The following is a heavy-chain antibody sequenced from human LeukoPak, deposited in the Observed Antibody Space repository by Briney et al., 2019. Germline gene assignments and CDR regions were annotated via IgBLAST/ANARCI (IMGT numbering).Heavy chain of an antibody. CDR1: GGSISSGSYY. V-gene: IGHV4-61*02. CDR3: ARTYQDYYDSSSYYFDY. CDR2: IYTSGST. Sequence: SQTLSLTCTVSGGSISSGSYYWGWLRQPAGKGLEWIGRIYTSGSTNYNPSLKSRVTISVDTSKNQFSLKLSSVTAADTAVYYCARTYQDYYDSSSYYFDYWGQGTLVTVSS. J-gene: IGHJ4*02. D-gene: IGHD3-22*01.